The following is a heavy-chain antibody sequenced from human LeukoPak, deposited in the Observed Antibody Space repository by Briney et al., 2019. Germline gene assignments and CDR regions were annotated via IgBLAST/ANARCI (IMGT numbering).Heavy chain of an antibody. CDR1: GFTFSGSA. D-gene: IGHD3-10*01. CDR3: TGNYYGSGSYADFDY. CDR2: IRSTANGYAT. J-gene: IGHJ4*02. V-gene: IGHV3-73*01. Sequence: GGSLRLSCAASGFTFSGSALHWVRQASGKGLEWVGRIRSTANGYATAYAASVKGRFTISRDDSKNTAYLQMDSLKTEDTAVYYCTGNYYGSGSYADFDYWGQGSLVTVSS.